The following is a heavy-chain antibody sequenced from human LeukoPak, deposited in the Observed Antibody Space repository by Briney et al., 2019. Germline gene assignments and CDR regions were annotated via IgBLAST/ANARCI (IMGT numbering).Heavy chain of an antibody. J-gene: IGHJ3*02. CDR1: GVAFRGYY. V-gene: IGHV4-34*01. CDR3: ARRGWVVGATEAFDI. CDR2: INHSGST. Sequence: SETLSLTCAVYGVAFRGYYCSRVRQPPGNQLGWMGEINHSGSTNYIPSLKSRVTISVATSKNQFSLKLSSVTAADTAVYYCARRGWVVGATEAFDIWGQGTMVTVSS. D-gene: IGHD1-26*01.